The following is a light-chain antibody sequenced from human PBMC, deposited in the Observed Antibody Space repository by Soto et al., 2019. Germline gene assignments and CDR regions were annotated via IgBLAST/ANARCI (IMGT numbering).Light chain of an antibody. V-gene: IGLV2-14*01. J-gene: IGLJ1*01. CDR2: GVS. CDR3: SSHTISSALQV. CDR1: ISDFVVYNY. Sequence: QSALTQPASVSGSPGQSITISCTGTISDFVVYNYVSWYQQHPGKAPKLMIYGVSNRPSGVSNRFSGSKSGNMASLTISGLQADDEAGYYCSSHTISSALQVFGTGTKVTVL.